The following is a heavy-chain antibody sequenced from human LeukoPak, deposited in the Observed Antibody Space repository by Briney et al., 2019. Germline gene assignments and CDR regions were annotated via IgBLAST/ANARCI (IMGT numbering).Heavy chain of an antibody. J-gene: IGHJ5*02. CDR3: ARERGRYCSGGSCLTGFDP. CDR2: MNPNSGNT. CDR1: GYTFTIYD. V-gene: IGHV1-8*01. Sequence: GASVKVSCKASGYTFTIYDINWVRQATGQGLEWMGWMNPNSGNTGYAQKFQGRVTMTRNTSISTAYMELSSLRSEDTAVYYCARERGRYCSGGSCLTGFDPWGQGTLVTVSS. D-gene: IGHD2-15*01.